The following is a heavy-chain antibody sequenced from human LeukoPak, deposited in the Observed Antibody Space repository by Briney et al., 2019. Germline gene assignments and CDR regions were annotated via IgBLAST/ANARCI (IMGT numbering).Heavy chain of an antibody. D-gene: IGHD3-3*01. V-gene: IGHV3-21*01. CDR2: ISSSSSYI. Sequence: GGSLRLSCAASGFTFSSYSMNWVRQAPGQGLEWVSSISSSSSYIYYADSVKGRFIISRDNAKNSLYLQMNSLRAEDTAVYYCARYYDFWSGYYPFDYWGQGTLVTVSS. J-gene: IGHJ4*02. CDR3: ARYYDFWSGYYPFDY. CDR1: GFTFSSYS.